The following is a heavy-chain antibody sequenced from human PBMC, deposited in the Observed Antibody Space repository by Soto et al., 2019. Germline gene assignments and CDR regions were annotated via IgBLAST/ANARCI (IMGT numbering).Heavy chain of an antibody. CDR1: GYTFTTYY. Sequence: ASVKVSCKASGYTFTTYYLHWVRQAPGQGLEWMGWIDPNSGDTNYAQKFQGRVTMTRDTSVSTAYMELSRLRSDDTAVYYCAGDRGAGHYGMDVWGQGTTVTVSS. D-gene: IGHD3-16*01. J-gene: IGHJ6*02. CDR2: IDPNSGDT. CDR3: AGDRGAGHYGMDV. V-gene: IGHV1-2*02.